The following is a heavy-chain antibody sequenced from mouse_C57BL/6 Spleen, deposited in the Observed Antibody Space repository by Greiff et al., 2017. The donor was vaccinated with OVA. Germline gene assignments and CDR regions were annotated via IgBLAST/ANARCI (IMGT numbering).Heavy chain of an antibody. CDR3: TVYYYGSSLDY. J-gene: IGHJ2*01. Sequence: QVQLQQSGAELVRPGASVTLSCKASGYTFTDYEMHWVKQTPVHGLEWIGAIDPETGGTAYNQKFKGKAILTADKSSSTAYMELRSLTSEDSAVYYCTVYYYGSSLDYWGQGTTLTVSS. CDR2: IDPETGGT. D-gene: IGHD1-1*01. V-gene: IGHV1-15*01. CDR1: GYTFTDYE.